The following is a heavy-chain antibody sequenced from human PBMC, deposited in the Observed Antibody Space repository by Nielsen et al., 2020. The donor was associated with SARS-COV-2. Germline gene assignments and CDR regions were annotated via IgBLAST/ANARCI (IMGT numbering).Heavy chain of an antibody. CDR3: ARLWFGDVNWFDP. Sequence: SETLSLTCTVSGCSISSSSYYWGWIRQPPGKGLEWIGSIYYSGSTYYNPSLKSRVTISVDTSKNQFSLKLSSVTAADTAVYYCARLWFGDVNWFDPWGQGTLVTVSS. CDR2: IYYSGST. D-gene: IGHD3-10*01. V-gene: IGHV4-39*01. CDR1: GCSISSSSYY. J-gene: IGHJ5*02.